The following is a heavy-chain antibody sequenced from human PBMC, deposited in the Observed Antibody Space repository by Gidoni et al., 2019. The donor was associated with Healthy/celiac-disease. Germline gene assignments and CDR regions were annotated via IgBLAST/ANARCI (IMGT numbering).Heavy chain of an antibody. CDR2: ISGSGGST. CDR1: GFTFSSYA. CDR3: AKEGGYYDILTGVNWFDP. Sequence: EVQLLESGGGLLQPGGSLRLSCAASGFTFSSYAMSWVRQAPGKVLEWVSAISGSGGSTYYADYVKGRFTISRDNSKNTLYLQMNSLRAEDTAVYYCAKEGGYYDILTGVNWFDPWGQGTLVTVSS. J-gene: IGHJ5*02. V-gene: IGHV3-23*01. D-gene: IGHD3-9*01.